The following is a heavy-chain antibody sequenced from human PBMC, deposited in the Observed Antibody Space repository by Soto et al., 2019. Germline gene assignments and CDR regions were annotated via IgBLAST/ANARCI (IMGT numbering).Heavy chain of an antibody. V-gene: IGHV3-33*01. D-gene: IGHD6-13*01. CDR1: GFTFSSYG. CDR3: ARDRSIAAAGRTYYYYGMDV. Sequence: ESGGGVVQPGRSLRLSCAAPGFTFSSYGRHWVRQAPGKGLEWGAVIGYDGSNKYYADSVKGRFTISRDNSKNTLYLQMNSLRAEDTAVYYCARDRSIAAAGRTYYYYGMDVWGQGTTVTVSS. CDR2: IGYDGSNK. J-gene: IGHJ6*02.